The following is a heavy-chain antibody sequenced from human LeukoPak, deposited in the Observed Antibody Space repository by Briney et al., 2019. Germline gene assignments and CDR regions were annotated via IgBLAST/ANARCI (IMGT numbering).Heavy chain of an antibody. CDR2: ISYDGSNK. V-gene: IGHV3-30*18. CDR1: GFTFRNYG. Sequence: GSLRLSCAVSGFTFRNYGMYWVRQAPGKGLEWVAVISYDGSNKYHADSVKGRFAISRDNSRNTLYLQMNSLRPEDTAVYYCAKGSGWFGELVDYWGQGTVVTGSS. CDR3: AKGSGWFGELVDY. J-gene: IGHJ4*02. D-gene: IGHD3-10*01.